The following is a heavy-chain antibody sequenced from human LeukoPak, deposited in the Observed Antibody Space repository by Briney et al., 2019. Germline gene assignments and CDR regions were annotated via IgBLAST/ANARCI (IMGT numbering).Heavy chain of an antibody. V-gene: IGHV3-33*01. J-gene: IGHJ6*04. CDR1: GFTFSSYG. Sequence: GGSLRLSCAASGFTFSSYGMHWVRQAPGKGLEWVAVIWYGGSNKYYADSVKGRFTISRDNSKNTLYLQMNSLRAEDTAVYYCARENYGDYAGMDVWGKGTTVTVSS. CDR3: ARENYGDYAGMDV. D-gene: IGHD4-17*01. CDR2: IWYGGSNK.